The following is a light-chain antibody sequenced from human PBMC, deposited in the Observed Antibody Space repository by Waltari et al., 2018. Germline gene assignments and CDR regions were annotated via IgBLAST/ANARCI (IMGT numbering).Light chain of an antibody. J-gene: IGLJ1*01. V-gene: IGLV2-14*01. CDR1: HSAIGAYDS. CDR2: DVS. CDR3: SSYSYITTLQI. Sequence: QSALTQPASVSGSLGPSLTISCTGTHSAIGAYDSVYWYQQHPGKAPKLILFDVSHRPSGISNRFSGSKSGDTASLTISGLQPEDEADYYCSSYSYITTLQIFGTGTRLTV.